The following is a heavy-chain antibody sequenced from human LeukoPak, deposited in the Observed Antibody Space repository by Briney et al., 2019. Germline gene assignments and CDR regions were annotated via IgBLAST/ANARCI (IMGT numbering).Heavy chain of an antibody. J-gene: IGHJ4*02. Sequence: SVKVSCKASGGTFSSYAISWVRQAPGQGLEWMGGIIPIFGTANYAQKFQGRVTITTDESTSTAYMEPSSLRSEDTAVYYCARETPPAKYYYDSSGPRYFDYWGQGTLVTVSS. CDR3: ARETPPAKYYYDSSGPRYFDY. CDR2: IIPIFGTA. D-gene: IGHD3-22*01. V-gene: IGHV1-69*05. CDR1: GGTFSSYA.